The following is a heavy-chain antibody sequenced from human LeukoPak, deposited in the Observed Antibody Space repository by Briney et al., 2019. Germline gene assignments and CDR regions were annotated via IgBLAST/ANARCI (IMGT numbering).Heavy chain of an antibody. V-gene: IGHV4-34*01. J-gene: IGHJ4*02. CDR2: INHSGST. D-gene: IGHD1-1*01. Sequence: SETLSLTCAVYGGSFSGYYWSWIRQPPGKGLEWIGEINHSGSTNYNPSLKSRVTISVDTSKNQFSLKLSSVTAADTAVYYCARALGKLERPPNFDSGGQGTRVTVSS. CDR3: ARALGKLERPPNFDS. CDR1: GGSFSGYY.